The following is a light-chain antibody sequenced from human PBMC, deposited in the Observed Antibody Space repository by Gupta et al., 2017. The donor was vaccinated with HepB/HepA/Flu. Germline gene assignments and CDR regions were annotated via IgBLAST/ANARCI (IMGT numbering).Light chain of an antibody. J-gene: IGLJ2*01. V-gene: IGLV1-40*01. Sequence: QSVLTQPPSLSGAPGQRVTISCTGGSSNIGAGYDLHWYQQLPGTAPNLLIYGNNNRPSGVPDRFSGSMSGTSASLAITGLQAEDEADYYCQSYDSSLNGVVFGGGTKLTVL. CDR1: SSNIGAGYD. CDR3: QSYDSSLNGVV. CDR2: GNN.